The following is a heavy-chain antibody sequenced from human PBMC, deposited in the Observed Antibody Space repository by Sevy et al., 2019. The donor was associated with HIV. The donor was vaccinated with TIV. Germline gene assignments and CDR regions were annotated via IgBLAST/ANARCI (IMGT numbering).Heavy chain of an antibody. J-gene: IGHJ5*02. V-gene: IGHV4-39*01. CDR2: ISCSGAT. Sequence: SETLSLTCSVSGDSISSYGHFWGWIRQPPGKGLEWIGDISCSGATNYHPSLRIRVTISVDTAKHQFYLKLTSVTAADTAVYYCAKIFDHWGQGTLVTVSS. CDR1: GDSISSYGHF. CDR3: AKIFDH.